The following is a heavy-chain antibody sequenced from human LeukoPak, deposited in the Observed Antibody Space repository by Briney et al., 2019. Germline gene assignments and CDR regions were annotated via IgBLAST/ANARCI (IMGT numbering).Heavy chain of an antibody. V-gene: IGHV3-23*01. Sequence: GGSLRLSCAGSGFSFSTYGMTWVRQAPGKGLEWVSSVSSSGETTYYADSVKGRFTISRDNSKSTLYLQMNSLRAEDTAVYYCAKGYDILTGPNWFDPWGQGTLVTVSS. CDR2: VSSSGETT. CDR1: GFSFSTYG. CDR3: AKGYDILTGPNWFDP. D-gene: IGHD3-9*01. J-gene: IGHJ5*02.